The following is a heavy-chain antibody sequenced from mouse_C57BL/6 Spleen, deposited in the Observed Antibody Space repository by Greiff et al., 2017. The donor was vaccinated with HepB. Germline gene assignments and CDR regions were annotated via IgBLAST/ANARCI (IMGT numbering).Heavy chain of an antibody. D-gene: IGHD1-1*01. CDR1: GYTFTSYW. Sequence: QVQLKQSGAELVKPGASVKMSCKASGYTFTSYWITWVKQRPGQGLEWIGDIYPGSGSTNYNEKFKSKATLTVDTSSSTAYMQLSSLTSEDSAVYYCASVYYYGSSDAMDYWGQGTSVTVSS. CDR2: IYPGSGST. J-gene: IGHJ4*01. V-gene: IGHV1-55*01. CDR3: ASVYYYGSSDAMDY.